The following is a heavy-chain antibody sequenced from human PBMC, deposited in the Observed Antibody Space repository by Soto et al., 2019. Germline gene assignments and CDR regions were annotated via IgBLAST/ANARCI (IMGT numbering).Heavy chain of an antibody. CDR3: ARCPCAAYDSSGYYPDY. V-gene: IGHV3-30-3*01. CDR1: GFTFSSYA. CDR2: ISYDGSNK. Sequence: GSLRLSCAASGFTFSSYAMHWVRQAPGKGLEWVAVISYDGSNKYYADSVKGRFTISRDNSKNTLYLQMNSLRAEDTAVYYCARCPCAAYDSSGYYPDYWGQGTLVTVSS. D-gene: IGHD3-22*01. J-gene: IGHJ4*02.